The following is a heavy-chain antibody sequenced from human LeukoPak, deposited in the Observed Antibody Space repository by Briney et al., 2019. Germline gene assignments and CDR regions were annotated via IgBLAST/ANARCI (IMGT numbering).Heavy chain of an antibody. CDR1: GYMFTSYA. Sequence: ASVKVSCKASGYMFTSYAISWVRQAPGQGLEWMGWISACNGKTIYAQKFQGRVTMTTDTSTTTAYMELRSLRSDDTAVYYCARHPYYDSSGYYVYWGQGTLVTVSS. J-gene: IGHJ4*02. CDR3: ARHPYYDSSGYYVY. V-gene: IGHV1-18*01. CDR2: ISACNGKT. D-gene: IGHD3-22*01.